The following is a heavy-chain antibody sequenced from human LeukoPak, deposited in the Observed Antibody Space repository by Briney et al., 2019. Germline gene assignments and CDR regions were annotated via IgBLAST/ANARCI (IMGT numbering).Heavy chain of an antibody. CDR2: FIPIFDES. CDR3: ARGGGSEWELPDP. Sequence: GASVKVSCKTSEGSFSTHTVSWVRQAPGQGLEWIGGFIPIFDESRYAHKFQGGVTITTDDSTNTAYMELSRLRSDDTAVYYCARGGGSEWELPDPWGQGTLVTVSS. V-gene: IGHV1-69*05. J-gene: IGHJ5*02. D-gene: IGHD1-26*01. CDR1: EGSFSTHT.